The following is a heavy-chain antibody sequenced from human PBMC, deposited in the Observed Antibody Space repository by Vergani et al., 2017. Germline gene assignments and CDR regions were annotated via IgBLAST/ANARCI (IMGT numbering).Heavy chain of an antibody. CDR2: IRSDESRR. D-gene: IGHD2-15*01. Sequence: LVESGGGINQPGGSLRLSCAASGFTFNSYGMHWVRQAPGKGLEWVASIRSDESRRYYGDSMEGPFTISRDNSKNTLYLQMKSLRPEDTAVYYCAKEGGGYCSGGTCYPEYWGQGTLVIVSS. J-gene: IGHJ4*02. CDR3: AKEGGGYCSGGTCYPEY. CDR1: GFTFNSYG. V-gene: IGHV3-30*02.